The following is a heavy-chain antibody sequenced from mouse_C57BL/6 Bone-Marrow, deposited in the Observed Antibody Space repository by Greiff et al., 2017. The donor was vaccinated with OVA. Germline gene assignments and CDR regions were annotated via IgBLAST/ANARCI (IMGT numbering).Heavy chain of an antibody. J-gene: IGHJ4*01. CDR1: GFTFSDAW. Sequence: EVQRVESGGGLVQPGGSMKLSCAASGFTFSDAWMDWVRQSPEKGLEWVAEIRNKANTHATYYAESVKGRFTISREDSKSSVYLQINSLRAEDTGIYYCTSLYYGDYWGQVTSVTVSS. V-gene: IGHV6-6*01. D-gene: IGHD1-1*01. CDR2: IRNKANTHAT. CDR3: TSLYYGDY.